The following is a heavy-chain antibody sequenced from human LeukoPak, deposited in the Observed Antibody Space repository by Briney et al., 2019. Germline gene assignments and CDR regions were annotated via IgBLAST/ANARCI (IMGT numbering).Heavy chain of an antibody. V-gene: IGHV1-2*02. J-gene: IGHJ4*02. D-gene: IGHD6-13*01. CDR1: GYTFTGYY. CDR3: ARVPRIAAAGSRVYFDY. CDR2: ITPNSGGT. Sequence: ASVKVSCKASGYTFTGYYMHWVRQAPGQGLEWMGWITPNSGGTNYAQKFQGRVTMTRDTSISTAYMELSRLRSDDTAVYYCARVPRIAAAGSRVYFDYWGQGTLVTVSS.